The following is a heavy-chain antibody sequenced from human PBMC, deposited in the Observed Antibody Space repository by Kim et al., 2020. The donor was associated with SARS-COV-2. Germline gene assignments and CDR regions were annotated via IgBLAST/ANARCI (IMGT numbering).Heavy chain of an antibody. D-gene: IGHD5-18*01. CDR3: AKAGGGYSYGYAWFDP. V-gene: IGHV3-9*01. CDR2: ISWNSGSI. Sequence: GGSLRLSCAASGFTFDDYAMHWVRQAPGKGLEWVSGISWNSGSIGYADSVKGRFTISRDNAKNSLYLQMNSLRAEDTALYYCAKAGGGYSYGYAWFDPWGQGTLVTVSS. J-gene: IGHJ5*02. CDR1: GFTFDDYA.